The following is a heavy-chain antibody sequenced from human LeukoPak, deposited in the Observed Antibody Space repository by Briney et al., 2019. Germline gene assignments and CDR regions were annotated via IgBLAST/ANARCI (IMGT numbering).Heavy chain of an antibody. V-gene: IGHV3-23*01. CDR1: GFSLSSYA. Sequence: PGGSLRLSCTVSGFSLSSYAMSWVRQAPGKGLEWVSSISGSGDNTYYADSVKGRFTISRDNSKSTLYVQMNSLRAEDTAVYYCAKDWTGTKPFDLWGRGTLVTVSS. D-gene: IGHD3/OR15-3a*01. J-gene: IGHJ2*01. CDR3: AKDWTGTKPFDL. CDR2: ISGSGDNT.